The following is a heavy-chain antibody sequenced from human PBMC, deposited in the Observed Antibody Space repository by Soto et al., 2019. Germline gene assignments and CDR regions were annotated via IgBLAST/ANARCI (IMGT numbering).Heavy chain of an antibody. J-gene: IGHJ5*02. CDR2: IYYSGST. CDR3: ARVLTPLYNWFDP. V-gene: IGHV4-31*03. D-gene: IGHD3-9*01. Sequence: QVQLQESGPGLVKPSQTLSLTCTVSGGSISSGGYYWSWIRQHPGKGLEWIGYIYYSGSTYYNPSLKTRVTISVDTSKNQFSLQLSSVTAADTAVYYCARVLTPLYNWFDPWGQGTLVTVSS. CDR1: GGSISSGGYY.